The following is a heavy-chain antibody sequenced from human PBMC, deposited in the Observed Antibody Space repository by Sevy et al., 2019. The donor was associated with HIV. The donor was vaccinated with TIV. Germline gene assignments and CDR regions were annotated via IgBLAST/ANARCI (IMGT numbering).Heavy chain of an antibody. CDR2: FEPEDDET. J-gene: IGHJ4*02. V-gene: IGHV1-24*01. D-gene: IGHD3-22*01. Sequence: ASVKVSCKVSGYTLSQLSMHWVRQAPGKGLEWMGSFEPEDDETIYAQKFQGRVTMTEDRSTDTAYMELSSLRSEDTAVYYCATTKDYYDSSGSPFDYWGQGTLDTVSS. CDR3: ATTKDYYDSSGSPFDY. CDR1: GYTLSQLS.